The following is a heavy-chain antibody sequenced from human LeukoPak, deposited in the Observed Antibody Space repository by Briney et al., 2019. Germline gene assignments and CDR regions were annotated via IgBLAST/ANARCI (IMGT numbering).Heavy chain of an antibody. V-gene: IGHV3-21*01. J-gene: IGHJ6*02. CDR1: GFTFSSYS. Sequence: PGGSLRLSCAASGFTFSSYSMNWVRQAPGKGLEWVSSISSSSSYIYYADSVKGRFPISRDNAKNSLYLQMNSLRAEDTAVYYCARDLRWPTYGMDVWGQGTTVTVSS. D-gene: IGHD4-23*01. CDR3: ARDLRWPTYGMDV. CDR2: ISSSSSYI.